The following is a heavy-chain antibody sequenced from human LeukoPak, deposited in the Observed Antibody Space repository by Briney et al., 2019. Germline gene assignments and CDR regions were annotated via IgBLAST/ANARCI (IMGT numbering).Heavy chain of an antibody. Sequence: GGSLRLSCAASGFTFSDYWMSWVRQAPGKGLEWVANVKLDGSEKYYVDSVKGRFTISRDNAKNSLYLQMNSLRAEDTAVYYCAQFGDYGLGNDAFDIWGQGTMVTVSS. D-gene: IGHD4-17*01. CDR2: VKLDGSEK. V-gene: IGHV3-7*01. CDR1: GFTFSDYW. CDR3: AQFGDYGLGNDAFDI. J-gene: IGHJ3*02.